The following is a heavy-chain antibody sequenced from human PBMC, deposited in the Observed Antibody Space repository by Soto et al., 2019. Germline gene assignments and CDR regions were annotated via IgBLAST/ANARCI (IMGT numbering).Heavy chain of an antibody. V-gene: IGHV3-30*03. D-gene: IGHD2-21*02. J-gene: IGHJ4*02. CDR3: ARVATRLQSMEVLEY. CDR2: LSFDGTAE. Sequence: QVQLVESGGGVVQPGTSLRLSCKASGFIFRDYLIHWVRQAPGKGLEWLAVLSFDGTAEYYADSTRGRFTISRDIPKSTTYLVLNNVRRDDTAMYSCARVATRLQSMEVLEYWGQGTLVTVPS. CDR1: GFIFRDYL.